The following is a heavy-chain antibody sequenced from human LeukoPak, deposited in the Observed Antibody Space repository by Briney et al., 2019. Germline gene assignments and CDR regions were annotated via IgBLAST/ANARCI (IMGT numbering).Heavy chain of an antibody. V-gene: IGHV3-11*01. D-gene: IGHD6-19*01. CDR3: ARSSSGWYYYFDY. CDR2: ISSSGSTI. J-gene: IGHJ4*02. Sequence: SYISSSGSTIYYADSVKGRFTISRDNAKNSLYLQMNSLRAEDTAVYYCARSSSGWYYYFDYWGQGTLVTVSS.